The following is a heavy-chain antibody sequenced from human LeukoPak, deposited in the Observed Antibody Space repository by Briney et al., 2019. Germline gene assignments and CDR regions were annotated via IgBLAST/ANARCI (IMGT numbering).Heavy chain of an antibody. CDR1: GFTFSSYA. CDR3: AKDPGWELPPPDGDY. CDR2: ISGSGGST. V-gene: IGHV3-23*01. Sequence: TGGSLRLSCAASGFTFSSYAMSWVRQAPGKGLEWVSAISGSGGSTYYADSVKGRFTISRDNSKNTLYLQMNSLRAEDTAVYYCAKDPGWELPPPDGDYWGQGTLVTVSS. D-gene: IGHD1-26*01. J-gene: IGHJ4*02.